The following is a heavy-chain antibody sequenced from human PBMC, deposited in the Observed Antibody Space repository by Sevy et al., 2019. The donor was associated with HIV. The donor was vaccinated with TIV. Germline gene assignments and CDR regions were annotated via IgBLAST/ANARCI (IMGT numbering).Heavy chain of an antibody. Sequence: SETLSLTCAVYGGSFSGYYWSWIRQPPGKGLEWIGEINHSGSTNYNPSLKSRVTISVDTSKNQFSLTLSSVTAADTAVYYCARGLDSSSWEHELFDYWGQGTLVTVSS. CDR3: ARGLDSSSWEHELFDY. CDR2: INHSGST. D-gene: IGHD6-13*01. J-gene: IGHJ4*02. V-gene: IGHV4-34*01. CDR1: GGSFSGYY.